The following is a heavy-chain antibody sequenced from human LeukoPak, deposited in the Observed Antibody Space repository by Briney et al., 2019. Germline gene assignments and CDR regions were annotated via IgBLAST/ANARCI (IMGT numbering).Heavy chain of an antibody. CDR1: GVSISSYY. J-gene: IGHJ4*02. Sequence: SETLSLTCTVSGVSISSYYWSWIRQPAGKGLEWIGRIYTSGSTNYNPSLKSRVTMSVDTSKNQFSLKLSSVTAADTAVYYCARRLRRTHYFDYWGQGTLVTVSS. CDR3: ARRLRRTHYFDY. CDR2: IYTSGST. D-gene: IGHD1/OR15-1a*01. V-gene: IGHV4-4*07.